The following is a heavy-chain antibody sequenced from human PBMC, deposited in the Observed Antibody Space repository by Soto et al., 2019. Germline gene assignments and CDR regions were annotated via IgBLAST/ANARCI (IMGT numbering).Heavy chain of an antibody. V-gene: IGHV1-18*01. Sequence: ASVSVSCQASGSTFPSYGISWVRQPPGQGLEWMGWISAYNGNTNYAQKLQGRVTMTTDTSTSTAYMELRSLRSDDTAVYYCARDRVAAADTYDYWGQGTLVTVSS. CDR3: ARDRVAAADTYDY. CDR1: GSTFPSYG. J-gene: IGHJ4*02. CDR2: ISAYNGNT. D-gene: IGHD6-13*01.